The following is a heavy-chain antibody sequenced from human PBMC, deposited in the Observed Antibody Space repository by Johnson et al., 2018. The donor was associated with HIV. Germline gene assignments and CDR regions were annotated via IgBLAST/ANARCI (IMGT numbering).Heavy chain of an antibody. Sequence: QVQLVESGGGVVQPGGSLRLSCAASGFTVSSNYMSWVRQAPGKGLEWVAVISYDGSNKYYADSVKGRFTTSRDNANNSLYLQMNSLRAEDTAVYYCARHKAVADAFDIWGQGTVVTVS. CDR1: GFTVSSNY. CDR2: ISYDGSNK. CDR3: ARHKAVADAFDI. V-gene: IGHV3-30*14. D-gene: IGHD6-19*01. J-gene: IGHJ3*02.